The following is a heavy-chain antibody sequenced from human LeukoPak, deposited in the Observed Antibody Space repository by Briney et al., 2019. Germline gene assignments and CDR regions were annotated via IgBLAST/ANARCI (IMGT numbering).Heavy chain of an antibody. V-gene: IGHV3-23*01. CDR3: AKLEGAALSPDY. J-gene: IGHJ4*02. D-gene: IGHD3-16*01. CDR2: ISGSGGST. CDR1: GFTFSSFW. Sequence: GGSLRLSCAASGFTFSSFWMSWVRQAPGKGLEWVSAISGSGGSTYYADSVKGRFTISRDNSKNTLYLQMNSLRAEDTAVYYCAKLEGAALSPDYWGQGTLVTASS.